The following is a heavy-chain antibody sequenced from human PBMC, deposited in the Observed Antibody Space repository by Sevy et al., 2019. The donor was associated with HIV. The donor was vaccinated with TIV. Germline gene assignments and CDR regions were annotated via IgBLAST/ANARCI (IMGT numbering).Heavy chain of an antibody. CDR3: ATLDFWSENPFYGTDV. D-gene: IGHD3-3*01. CDR1: GYTLTKLP. CDR2: FDPEDGEK. V-gene: IGHV1-24*01. Sequence: ASVKVSCKVSGYTLTKLPMHWVRQAPGKGLEWMGGFDPEDGEKIYAQRFQGRVTMTEDTSTDTAYRELSSLRSEDTAVYYCATLDFWSENPFYGTDVWGQGTTVTVSS. J-gene: IGHJ6*02.